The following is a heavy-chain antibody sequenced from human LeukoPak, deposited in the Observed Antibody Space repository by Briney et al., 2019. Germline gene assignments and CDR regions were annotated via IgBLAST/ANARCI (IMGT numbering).Heavy chain of an antibody. J-gene: IGHJ4*02. CDR3: ARGYYDSSGYFDY. D-gene: IGHD3-22*01. CDR1: GGSISSYY. Sequence: PSETLSLTCTVSGGSISSYYWCWIRQPPGRGLEWIGYIYYSGSTNYNPSLKSRVTISVDTSKNQFSLKLSSVTAADTAVYYCARGYYDSSGYFDYWGQGTLVTVSS. CDR2: IYYSGST. V-gene: IGHV4-59*01.